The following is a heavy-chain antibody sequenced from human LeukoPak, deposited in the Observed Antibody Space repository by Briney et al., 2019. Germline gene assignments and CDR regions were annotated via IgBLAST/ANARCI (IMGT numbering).Heavy chain of an antibody. CDR3: ARAPSGYPDY. CDR1: GFTFSSYA. Sequence: GGSLRLSCAASGFTFSSYAMSWVRQAPGKGLEWVSAISGSGGSTYYADSVKGRFTISRDNSKNALYLQMNSLRAEDTAVYYCARAPSGYPDYWGQGTLVTVSS. D-gene: IGHD5-12*01. J-gene: IGHJ4*02. CDR2: ISGSGGST. V-gene: IGHV3-23*01.